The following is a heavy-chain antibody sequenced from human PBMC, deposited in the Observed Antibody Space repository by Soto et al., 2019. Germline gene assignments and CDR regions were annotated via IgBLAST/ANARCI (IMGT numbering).Heavy chain of an antibody. CDR2: INAGNGNT. J-gene: IGHJ4*02. Sequence: ASVKVSCKASGYTFTSYAMHWVRQAPGQRLEWMGWINAGNGNTKYSQKFQGRVTITRDTSASTAYMELSSLRSEGTAVYYCARTGYRSGWNFRYYFDYWGQGTLVTVSS. D-gene: IGHD6-19*01. V-gene: IGHV1-3*01. CDR1: GYTFTSYA. CDR3: ARTGYRSGWNFRYYFDY.